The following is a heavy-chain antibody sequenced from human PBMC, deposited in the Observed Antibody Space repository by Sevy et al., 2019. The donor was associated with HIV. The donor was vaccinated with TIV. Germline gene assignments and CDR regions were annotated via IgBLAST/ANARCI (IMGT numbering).Heavy chain of an antibody. CDR3: VSLFLSYRSGWSYFDY. D-gene: IGHD6-19*01. Sequence: GGSLRLSCAISGFTVNDKYIIWVRQAPGKGLEWVSVIFSSGSTYYADSAKGRSTISRDNSKNTVDLQVNGVRAEDTAVYYCVSLFLSYRSGWSYFDYWGQGTLVTVSS. CDR2: IFSSGST. CDR1: GFTVNDKY. V-gene: IGHV3-66*02. J-gene: IGHJ4*02.